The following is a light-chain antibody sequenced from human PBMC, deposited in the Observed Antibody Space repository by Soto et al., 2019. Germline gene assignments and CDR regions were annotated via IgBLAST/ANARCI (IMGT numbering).Light chain of an antibody. J-gene: IGKJ4*01. CDR1: QSVSSN. V-gene: IGKV3-15*01. CDR2: GAS. Sequence: EIVMTQSQATLSVSPGERATLSCRASQSVSSNLAWYQQKPGQAPRLLIYGASTRATSIPARFSGSGSGTEFTLTISSLQSEDFAVYYCQQYNNWPPLTFGGGTKVDIK. CDR3: QQYNNWPPLT.